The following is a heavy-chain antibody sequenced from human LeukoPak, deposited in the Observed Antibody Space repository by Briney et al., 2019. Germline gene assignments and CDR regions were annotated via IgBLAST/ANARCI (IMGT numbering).Heavy chain of an antibody. CDR2: ISAYNGNT. CDR3: ARDLEEYSSVPNWFDP. D-gene: IGHD6-6*01. Sequence: AASVKVSCKASGYTFTSYGISWVRQAPGQGLEWMGWISAYNGNTNYAQKLQGRVTVTTDTSTSTAYMELRSLRSDDTAVYYCARDLEEYSSVPNWFDPWGQGTLVTVSS. J-gene: IGHJ5*02. CDR1: GYTFTSYG. V-gene: IGHV1-18*01.